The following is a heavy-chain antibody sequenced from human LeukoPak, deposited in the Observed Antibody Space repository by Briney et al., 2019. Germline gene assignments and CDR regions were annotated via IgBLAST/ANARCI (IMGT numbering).Heavy chain of an antibody. J-gene: IGHJ5*02. D-gene: IGHD3-3*01. CDR1: GVTFGTST. CDR2: INSNGGST. CDR3: EPPLQFLES. V-gene: IGHV3-23*01. Sequence: GGSLRLSCTTSGVTFGTSTMTWVRQAPGKGLEWVSTINSNGGSTYYASSVKGGFTTSRDNSRNTLYLRMSSLRAEDTAVYYCEPPLQFLESWGQGTMVIVSS.